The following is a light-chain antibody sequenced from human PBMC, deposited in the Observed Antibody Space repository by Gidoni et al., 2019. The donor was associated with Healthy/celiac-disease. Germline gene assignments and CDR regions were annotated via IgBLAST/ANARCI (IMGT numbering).Light chain of an antibody. CDR1: QSISSH. J-gene: IGKJ2*01. V-gene: IGKV1-39*01. CDR2: AAS. CDR3: QQSYSTPGYT. Sequence: DNQMTQSPSSLSASVGDRVTITCRASQSISSHLNWYQQKPGKAPKLLIYAASSLQSGVPSRFSGSGSGTDFTLTISSLQPEDFAAYYCQQSYSTPGYTFGQGTKLEIK.